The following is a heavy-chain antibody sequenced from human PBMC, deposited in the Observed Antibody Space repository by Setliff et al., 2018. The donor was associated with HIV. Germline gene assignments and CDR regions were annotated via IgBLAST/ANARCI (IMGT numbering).Heavy chain of an antibody. V-gene: IGHV4-39*07. CDR1: GGSIRSPNVY. J-gene: IGHJ3*02. D-gene: IGHD3-22*01. CDR3: ASTYYDSSGYYPAFDI. Sequence: SETLSLTCTVSGGSIRSPNVYWGWIRQPPGKGLEWIGSIYYDGSTDYNPSLKSRVTISVDSSKSQFSLQLHSVTAADTALYYCASTYYDSSGYYPAFDIWGQGTKVTVSS. CDR2: IYYDGST.